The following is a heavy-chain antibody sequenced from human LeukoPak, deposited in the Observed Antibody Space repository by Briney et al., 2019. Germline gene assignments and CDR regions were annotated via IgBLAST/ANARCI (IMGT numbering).Heavy chain of an antibody. V-gene: IGHV4-34*01. CDR3: ARAENNQSFDY. Sequence: SDTLSLTCALYGGSFSGYYWSWIRQPPGKGLEWIGEINHSGSTNYNPSLKSRVTISVDTSKNQFSLKLSSVTAADTAVYYCARAENNQSFDYWGQGTLVTVSS. CDR2: INHSGST. CDR1: GGSFSGYY. D-gene: IGHD1/OR15-1a*01. J-gene: IGHJ4*02.